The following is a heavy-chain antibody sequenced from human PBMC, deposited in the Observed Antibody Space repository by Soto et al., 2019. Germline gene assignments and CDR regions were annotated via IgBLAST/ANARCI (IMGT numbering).Heavy chain of an antibody. Sequence: GXSLRLSCAASGFTFSSYALSWFRQAPGKGLEWVSGYTGSADSTYYADSVKGRFTISRDNSKNTLYLQMNSLRAEDTAVYYCARDRVFSTFDIWGPGTMVTVSS. CDR3: ARDRVFSTFDI. J-gene: IGHJ3*02. V-gene: IGHV3-23*01. D-gene: IGHD3-3*01. CDR2: YTGSADST. CDR1: GFTFSSYA.